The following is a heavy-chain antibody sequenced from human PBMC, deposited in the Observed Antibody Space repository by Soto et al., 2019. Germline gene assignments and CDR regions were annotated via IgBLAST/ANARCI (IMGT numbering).Heavy chain of an antibody. CDR1: GGTFSGYY. V-gene: IGHV4-34*01. J-gene: IGHJ5*02. D-gene: IGHD6-13*01. Sequence: SETLSLTCAVYGGTFSGYYWSWIRQPPGKGLEWIGEINHSGGTNYNPSLKSRVTISVDTSKNQFSLKLSSVTAADTAVYYCARGRRGIAAPRVNWFDPWGQGTLVTVSS. CDR2: INHSGGT. CDR3: ARGRRGIAAPRVNWFDP.